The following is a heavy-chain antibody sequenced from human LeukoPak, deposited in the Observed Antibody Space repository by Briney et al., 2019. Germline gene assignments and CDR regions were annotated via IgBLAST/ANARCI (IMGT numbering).Heavy chain of an antibody. CDR3: ARLTYYYYDSSGHNWFDP. CDR1: GYTFTGYY. V-gene: IGHV1-2*02. D-gene: IGHD3-22*01. CDR2: INPNSGGT. Sequence: ASVKVSCKASGYTFTGYYMHWVRQAPGQGLEWMGWINPNSGGTNYAQKFQGRVTMTRDTSISTAYMGLSRLRSDDTAVYYCARLTYYYYDSSGHNWFDPWGQGTLVAVSS. J-gene: IGHJ5*02.